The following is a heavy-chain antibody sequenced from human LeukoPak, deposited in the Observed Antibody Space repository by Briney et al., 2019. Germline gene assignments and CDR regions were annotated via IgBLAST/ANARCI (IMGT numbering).Heavy chain of an antibody. D-gene: IGHD6-19*01. J-gene: IGHJ3*02. CDR3: ARERGTLAVAGDAVDI. CDR1: GYSFTSYY. V-gene: IGHV1-2*02. Sequence: ASVKVSCKASGYSFTSYYMHWVRQAPGEGLEWMVWINPNSGGTKYAQKFQGSVTMTRDTAINTAYMEVRRLTSDDTAVYYCARERGTLAVAGDAVDIWGQGTMVTVSS. CDR2: INPNSGGT.